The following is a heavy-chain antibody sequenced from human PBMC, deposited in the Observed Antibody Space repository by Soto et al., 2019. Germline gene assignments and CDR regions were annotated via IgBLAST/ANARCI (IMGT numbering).Heavy chain of an antibody. J-gene: IGHJ2*01. CDR1: GFTFDDYA. CDR2: ISWNSGSI. D-gene: IGHD3-3*01. V-gene: IGHV3-9*01. CDR3: AKDPYYDFWSGDWYFDL. Sequence: EVQLVESGGGLVQPGRSLRLSCAASGFTFDDYAMHWVRQAPGKGLEWVSGISWNSGSIGYADSVKGRFTISRDNAKNSLYLQMNSLRAEDTALYYCAKDPYYDFWSGDWYFDLWGRGTLVTVSS.